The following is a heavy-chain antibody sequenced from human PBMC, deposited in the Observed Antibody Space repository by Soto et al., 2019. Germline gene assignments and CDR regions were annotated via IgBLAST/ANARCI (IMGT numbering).Heavy chain of an antibody. CDR1: GYDFTTYG. CDR2: ISAHNGNT. J-gene: IGHJ4*02. CDR3: ARGRYGDY. Sequence: QVHLVQSGAEVKKPGASVKVSCKGSGYDFTTYGITWVRQAPGQGLEWMAWISAHNGNTDYAQKPQGRVTVTRDTCMSTAYMELRSLRSDDTAMYYCARGRYGDYWGQGALVTVSS. D-gene: IGHD1-1*01. V-gene: IGHV1-18*01.